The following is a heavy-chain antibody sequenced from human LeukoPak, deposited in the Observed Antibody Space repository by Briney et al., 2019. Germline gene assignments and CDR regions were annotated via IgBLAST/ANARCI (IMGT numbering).Heavy chain of an antibody. Sequence: GASVKVSCKASGYTFTSYDINWVRQATGQGLEWMGWMNPNSGNTGYAQKFQGRVTMTRNTSISTAYMELSSLRSEDTAVYYCARVSYCSGGSCFWFDPWGQGTLVTVSS. CDR1: GYTFTSYD. J-gene: IGHJ5*02. V-gene: IGHV1-8*01. D-gene: IGHD2-15*01. CDR3: ARVSYCSGGSCFWFDP. CDR2: MNPNSGNT.